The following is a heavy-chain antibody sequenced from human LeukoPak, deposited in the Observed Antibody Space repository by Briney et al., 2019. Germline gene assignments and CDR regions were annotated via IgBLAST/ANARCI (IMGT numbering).Heavy chain of an antibody. Sequence: ASVKVSCKVSGCTLTELSMHWVRQAPGKGLEWMGGFDPEDGETIYAQKFQGRVTIAADESTSTAYMELSSLRSEDTAVYYCARNPPRTGDFNSWGQGALVTVSS. CDR3: ARNPPRTGDFNS. CDR1: GCTLTELS. V-gene: IGHV1-24*01. J-gene: IGHJ4*02. CDR2: FDPEDGET. D-gene: IGHD7-27*01.